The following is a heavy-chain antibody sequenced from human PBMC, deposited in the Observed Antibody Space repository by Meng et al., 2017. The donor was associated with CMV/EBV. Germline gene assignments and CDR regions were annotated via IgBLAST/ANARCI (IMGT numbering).Heavy chain of an antibody. J-gene: IGHJ6*02. CDR3: ARESITIFGVVMTGMDV. V-gene: IGHV3-48*04. CDR2: ISSSSSTI. Sequence: GESLKISCATSGFTFSRYNMNWVRQAPGKRLEGISYISSSSSTIYYADSVKGRFTISRDNARNSLYLQMNSLRAEDTAVYYCARESITIFGVVMTGMDVWGQGTTVTVSS. CDR1: GFTFSRYN. D-gene: IGHD3-3*01.